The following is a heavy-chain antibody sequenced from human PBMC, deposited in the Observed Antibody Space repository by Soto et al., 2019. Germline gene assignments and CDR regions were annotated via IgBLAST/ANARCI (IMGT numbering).Heavy chain of an antibody. D-gene: IGHD1-1*01. Sequence: QVQLVQSGAEVKKPGASVKVSCKASGYVFSSYGISWVRQAPGQGLEWMGWISIYYHYSHSAQKFQGRVTMTTDTSTTTAYMELRSLTSDDTAIYYCARNWTTSGMDVWGQGTTVTVSS. J-gene: IGHJ6*02. CDR3: ARNWTTSGMDV. V-gene: IGHV1-18*04. CDR2: ISIYYHYS. CDR1: GYVFSSYG.